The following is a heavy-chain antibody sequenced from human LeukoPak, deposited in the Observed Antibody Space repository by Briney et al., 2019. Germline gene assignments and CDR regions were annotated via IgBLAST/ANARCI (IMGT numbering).Heavy chain of an antibody. J-gene: IGHJ4*02. Sequence: PGGSLRHSCASSGFIFSGYEMHWVRQAPGKGLEWVSCISTSGNTKYYADSVKGRFTISRDNARNSMYLQMNSLRAEDMAVYYCARDGPAYSLDYWGQGTLVTDSS. D-gene: IGHD5-18*01. V-gene: IGHV3-48*03. CDR1: GFIFSGYE. CDR2: ISTSGNTK. CDR3: ARDGPAYSLDY.